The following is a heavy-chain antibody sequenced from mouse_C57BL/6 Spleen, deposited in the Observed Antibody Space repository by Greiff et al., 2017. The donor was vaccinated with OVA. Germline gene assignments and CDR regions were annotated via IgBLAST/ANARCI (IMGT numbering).Heavy chain of an antibody. CDR3: ARNYGLYAMDY. Sequence: EVQLVESGGGLVKPGGSLKLSCAASGFTFSDYGMHWVRQAPEKGLEWVAYISSGSSTIYYADTVKGRFTISRDNAKNTLFLQMTSLRSEDTAMYYCARNYGLYAMDYWGQGTSVTVSS. J-gene: IGHJ4*01. D-gene: IGHD1-1*01. CDR1: GFTFSDYG. CDR2: ISSGSSTI. V-gene: IGHV5-17*01.